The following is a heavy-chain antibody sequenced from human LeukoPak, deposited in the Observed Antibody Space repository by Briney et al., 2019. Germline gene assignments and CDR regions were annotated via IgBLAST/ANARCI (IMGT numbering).Heavy chain of an antibody. J-gene: IGHJ3*02. CDR1: GFTLTPYW. D-gene: IGHD2-21*01. V-gene: IGHV3-74*01. CDR2: INSDGRDT. CDR3: VRDCCSWDAFDI. Sequence: GGSLRLSCEASGFTLTPYWMHWVRQAPGKGLVWVARINSDGRDTGYADSVKGRLTISRDNAKNTVYLQMNSLRAEDTAVYFCVRDCCSWDAFDIWGQGTRVTVSS.